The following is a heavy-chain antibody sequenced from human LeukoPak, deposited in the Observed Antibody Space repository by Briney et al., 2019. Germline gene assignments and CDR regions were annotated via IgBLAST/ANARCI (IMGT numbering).Heavy chain of an antibody. J-gene: IGHJ4*02. Sequence: GASVKVSCKVSGYTLTELSMHWVRQAPGKGLEWMGGFDPEDGETIYAQKFQGRVTMTEDTSTDTAYVELSSLRSEDTAVYYCATCTSCYADLFDYWGQGTLVTVSS. D-gene: IGHD2-2*01. CDR2: FDPEDGET. CDR3: ATCTSCYADLFDY. V-gene: IGHV1-24*01. CDR1: GYTLTELS.